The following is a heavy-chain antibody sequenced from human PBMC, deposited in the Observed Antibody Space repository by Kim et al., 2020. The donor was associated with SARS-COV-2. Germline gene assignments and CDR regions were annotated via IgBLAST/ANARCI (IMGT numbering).Heavy chain of an antibody. CDR2: IYYSGST. CDR1: GGSISSGGYY. D-gene: IGHD3-22*01. V-gene: IGHV4-31*03. J-gene: IGHJ3*02. Sequence: SETLSLTCTVSGGSISSGGYYWSWIRQHPGKGLEWIGYIYYSGSTYYNPSLKSRVTISVDTSKNQFSLKLSSVTAADTAVYYCSGAYYYDHAFDIWGQGTMVTVSS. CDR3: SGAYYYDHAFDI.